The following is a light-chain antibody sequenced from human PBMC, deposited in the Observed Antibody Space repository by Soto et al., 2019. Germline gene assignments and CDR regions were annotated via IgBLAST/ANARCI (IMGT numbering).Light chain of an antibody. Sequence: QSALTQPASVSGSPGQSITISCSGTRSDIGSYNYVAWYQQFPGKTPKILIYGVSNRPSGVSSRFSGSKSGNTASLTISVLQAEDEADYYCISYTGSSTSYVFGSGTKVTVL. CDR1: RSDIGSYNY. CDR2: GVS. V-gene: IGLV2-14*01. J-gene: IGLJ1*01. CDR3: ISYTGSSTSYV.